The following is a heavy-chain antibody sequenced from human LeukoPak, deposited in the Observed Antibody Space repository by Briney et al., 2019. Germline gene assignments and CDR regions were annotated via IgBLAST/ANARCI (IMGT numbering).Heavy chain of an antibody. D-gene: IGHD3-22*01. CDR2: IYYSGST. V-gene: IGHV4-59*01. J-gene: IGHJ4*02. CDR1: GGSISSYY. Sequence: PSETLSLTCTVSGGSISSYYWSWLRQPPGKGPEWIGYIYYSGSTNYNPSLKSRVTISVDTSKNQFSLKLSSVTAADTAMYYCARQLWYYDSSGYSYWGQGTLVTVSS. CDR3: ARQLWYYDSSGYSY.